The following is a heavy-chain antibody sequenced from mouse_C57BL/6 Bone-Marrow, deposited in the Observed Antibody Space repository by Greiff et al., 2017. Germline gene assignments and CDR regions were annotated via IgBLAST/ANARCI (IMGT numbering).Heavy chain of an antibody. CDR1: GFNIKNTY. V-gene: IGHV14-3*01. CDR3: ARTFTVVATFDY. D-gene: IGHD1-1*01. CDR2: IDPANGNT. J-gene: IGHJ2*01. Sequence: EVQLKESVAELVRPGASVKLFCTASGFNIKNTYMHWVKQRPEQGLEWIGRIDPANGNTKYAPKFQGKATITADTSSNTAYLQLSSLTSEDTAIYYCARTFTVVATFDYWGQGTTLTVSS.